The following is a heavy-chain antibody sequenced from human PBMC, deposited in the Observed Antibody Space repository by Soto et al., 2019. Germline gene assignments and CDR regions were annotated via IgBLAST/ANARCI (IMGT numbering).Heavy chain of an antibody. CDR3: ARDHYYDSSGSKAFDI. J-gene: IGHJ3*02. V-gene: IGHV3-66*01. CDR2: IYSGGST. Sequence: PGGSLRLSCAASGFTVSSNYMSWVRQAPGKGLEWVSVIYSGGSTYYAYSVKGRFTISRDNSKNTLYLQMNSLRAEDTAVYYCARDHYYDSSGSKAFDIWGQGTMVTVSS. D-gene: IGHD3-22*01. CDR1: GFTVSSNY.